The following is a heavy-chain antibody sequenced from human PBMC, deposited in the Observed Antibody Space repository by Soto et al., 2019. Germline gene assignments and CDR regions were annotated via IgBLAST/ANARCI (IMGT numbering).Heavy chain of an antibody. Sequence: QVQLVDSGGGVVQPGRSLRLSCAASGFTFTTYGMHWVRRAPGKGLEWVAVISYDVSHAYYADSVKGRFTISRDNSKNTLYLQINSLRAEDTAVYYCAKERTYSVASGFDSWGRGTLVTVSS. CDR1: GFTFTTYG. V-gene: IGHV3-30*18. CDR3: AKERTYSVASGFDS. CDR2: ISYDVSHA. D-gene: IGHD1-26*01. J-gene: IGHJ4*02.